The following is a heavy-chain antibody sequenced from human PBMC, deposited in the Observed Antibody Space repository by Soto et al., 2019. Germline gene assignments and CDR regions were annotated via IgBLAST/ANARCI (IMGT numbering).Heavy chain of an antibody. CDR3: TTVRYYDSSGYPPLDAVYI. Sequence: RLTFSNAWMAWVRQAPGRGLEWVGCIKSKTDGVTTDYAAPVKCRFTISRGDSKNTLYLQMNSLKNEDTAVYYCTTVRYYDSSGYPPLDAVYIWGQATMPTV. CDR1: RLTFSNAW. D-gene: IGHD3-22*01. J-gene: IGHJ3*02. V-gene: IGHV3-15*01. CDR2: IKSKTDGVTT.